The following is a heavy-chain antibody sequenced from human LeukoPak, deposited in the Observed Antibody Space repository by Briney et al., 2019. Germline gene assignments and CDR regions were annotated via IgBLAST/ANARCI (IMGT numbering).Heavy chain of an antibody. CDR3: AKDRAVAATYFDY. CDR2: ISYDGSNK. Sequence: GGSLRLSCAASGFTFSSYWMSWVRQAPGKGLEWVAVISYDGSNKYYADSVKGRFTISRDNSKNTLYLQMNSLRAEDTAVYYCAKDRAVAATYFDYWGQGTLVTVSS. CDR1: GFTFSSYW. V-gene: IGHV3-30*18. D-gene: IGHD2-15*01. J-gene: IGHJ4*02.